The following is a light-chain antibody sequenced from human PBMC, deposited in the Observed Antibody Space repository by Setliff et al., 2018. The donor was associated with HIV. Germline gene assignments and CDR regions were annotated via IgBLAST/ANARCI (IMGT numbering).Light chain of an antibody. J-gene: IGLJ1*01. Sequence: QSVLTQPRSVSGSPGQSVTISCTGTSSYVGGYTSVSWYQQHPGKAPKLMIYDVSKRPSGVPDRFSGSKSGNTASLTISGLQAEDEADYYCCSYAGSYTYVFGTGTKVTVL. CDR1: SSYVGGYTS. CDR2: DVS. V-gene: IGLV2-11*01. CDR3: CSYAGSYTYV.